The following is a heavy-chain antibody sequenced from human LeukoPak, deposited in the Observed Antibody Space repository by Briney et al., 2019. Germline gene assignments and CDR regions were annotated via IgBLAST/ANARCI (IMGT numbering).Heavy chain of an antibody. V-gene: IGHV3-74*01. CDR1: GFTFSSYW. D-gene: IGHD3-3*01. CDR2: INSDGSIR. Sequence: GGSLRLSCAASGFTFSSYWMHWVRQAPGKGLVWVSRINSDGSIRNYVDSVRGRFTISRDNGKNTLYLEMSSLRAEDTAVYYCAKDHSYDKYYFDYWGQGTLVTVSS. J-gene: IGHJ4*02. CDR3: AKDHSYDKYYFDY.